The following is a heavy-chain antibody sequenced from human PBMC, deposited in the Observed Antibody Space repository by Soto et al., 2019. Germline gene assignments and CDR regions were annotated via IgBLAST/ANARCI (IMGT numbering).Heavy chain of an antibody. D-gene: IGHD1-26*01. J-gene: IGHJ6*02. V-gene: IGHV1-18*01. CDR1: GYTFTSCG. CDR2: ISAYNGNT. Sequence: APVKVSWKACGYTFTSCGMSWVRQAPGQGLEWMGWISAYNGNTNYAQELQGRVTMTTDTSTSTAYMELRSLRSDDTAVYYCAREGVGATSDYYYGMDVWGQGTTVTGSS. CDR3: AREGVGATSDYYYGMDV.